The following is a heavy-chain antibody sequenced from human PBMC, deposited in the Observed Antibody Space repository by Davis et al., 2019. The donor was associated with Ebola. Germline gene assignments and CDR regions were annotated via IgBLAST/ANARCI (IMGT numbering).Heavy chain of an antibody. Sequence: PGGSLRLSCAVSGFTFDDYTMHWVRQAPGRGLEWVSLINWDGGITNYADSVKGRFTISRDNSKNSLYLQMNSLRTEDTALYYCAKDIGDYYDTSGYYGALDSWGQGTLVTVSS. CDR1: GFTFDDYT. J-gene: IGHJ4*02. V-gene: IGHV3-43*01. CDR3: AKDIGDYYDTSGYYGALDS. CDR2: INWDGGIT. D-gene: IGHD3-22*01.